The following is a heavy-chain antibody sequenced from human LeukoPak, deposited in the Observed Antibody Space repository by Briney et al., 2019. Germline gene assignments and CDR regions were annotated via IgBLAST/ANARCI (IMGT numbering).Heavy chain of an antibody. D-gene: IGHD1-26*01. Sequence: GGSLRLSCAASGFSFNNYNMNWVRQTPGQGLEWVSSITSGSSHIYYADSVKGRFTISRDNAKSSLYLQMNSLRTEDTAVYYCARDPYSGSYWADYYYYMDVWDKGTTVTISS. CDR3: ARDPYSGSYWADYYYYMDV. CDR2: ITSGSSHI. CDR1: GFSFNNYN. V-gene: IGHV3-21*01. J-gene: IGHJ6*03.